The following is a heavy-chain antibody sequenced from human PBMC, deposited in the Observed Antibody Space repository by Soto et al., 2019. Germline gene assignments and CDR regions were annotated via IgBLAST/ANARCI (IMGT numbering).Heavy chain of an antibody. Sequence: EVQLLESGGGLVQPGGSLRLSCAASGFTFSSYAMSWVRQAPGKGLEWVSAISGSGGSTYYADSVKGRFTISRDNSKNTLYLQMNSLRAEDTAVYYCASLPRSVVITYYFDYWGQGTLVTVSS. J-gene: IGHJ4*02. CDR3: ASLPRSVVITYYFDY. CDR2: ISGSGGST. CDR1: GFTFSSYA. V-gene: IGHV3-23*01. D-gene: IGHD3-22*01.